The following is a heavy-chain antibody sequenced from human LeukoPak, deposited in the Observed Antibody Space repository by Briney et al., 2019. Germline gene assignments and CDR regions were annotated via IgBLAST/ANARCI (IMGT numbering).Heavy chain of an antibody. Sequence: GGSLRLSCAASGFTLSTYGMHWVRQAPGKGLEWVAVISYDGSNKYYADSVKGRFTMSRDNAKSSLYLQMNSLRAEDTAVYYCARDSGDSTTLFDYWGQGTLVTVSS. CDR3: ARDSGDSTTLFDY. CDR1: GFTLSTYG. D-gene: IGHD4-17*01. J-gene: IGHJ4*02. CDR2: ISYDGSNK. V-gene: IGHV3-33*05.